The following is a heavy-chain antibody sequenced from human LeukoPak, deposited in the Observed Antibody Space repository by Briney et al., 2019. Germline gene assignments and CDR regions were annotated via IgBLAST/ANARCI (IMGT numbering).Heavy chain of an antibody. V-gene: IGHV3-11*01. D-gene: IGHD3-3*01. CDR3: ARCPPCFRWSGLFDY. CDR2: ISSSGSTI. CDR1: GFTFSDYY. Sequence: GGSLRLSCAASGFTFSDYYMSWIRQAPGKGLEWVSYISSSGSTIYYADSVKGRFTISRDNAKNSLYLQMNSLRAEDTAVYYCARCPPCFRWSGLFDYWGQGTLVTVSS. J-gene: IGHJ4*02.